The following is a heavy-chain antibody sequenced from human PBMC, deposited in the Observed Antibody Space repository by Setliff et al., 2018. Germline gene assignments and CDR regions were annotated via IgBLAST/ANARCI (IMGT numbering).Heavy chain of an antibody. V-gene: IGHV4-34*01. Sequence: KTSETLSLTCAVYGGSFSGYSWSWIRQPPGKGLEWIGKINHSGSTNYSPSLKSRVTISVDTSKNQFSLKLSSVTAADTAVFYCAKVPITKVYFYMDVWGKGTTVTVSS. J-gene: IGHJ6*03. CDR1: GGSFSGYS. CDR2: INHSGST. D-gene: IGHD3-10*01. CDR3: AKVPITKVYFYMDV.